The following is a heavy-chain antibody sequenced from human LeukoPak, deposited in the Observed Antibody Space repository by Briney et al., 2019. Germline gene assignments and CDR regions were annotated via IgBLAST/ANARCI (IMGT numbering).Heavy chain of an antibody. CDR2: INHSGST. CDR3: ARDQYCSSTSCYLFDY. J-gene: IGHJ4*02. D-gene: IGHD2-2*01. Sequence: SETLSLTCAVYGGSFSGYYWSWIRRPPGKGLEWIGEINHSGSTNYNPSLKSRVTISVDTSKNQFSLKLSSVTAADTAVYYCARDQYCSSTSCYLFDYWGQGTLVTVSS. V-gene: IGHV4-34*01. CDR1: GGSFSGYY.